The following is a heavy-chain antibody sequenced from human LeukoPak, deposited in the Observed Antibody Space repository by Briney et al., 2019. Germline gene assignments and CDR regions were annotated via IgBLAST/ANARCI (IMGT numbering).Heavy chain of an antibody. Sequence: SETLSLTCSVSNDSIRNYYWTWIRQPPGKALEWIGYIYHTGNTNYNPSLKSRPTMSIDTSKNQFSLNLNPVTAADTAVYYRARASITVARGVIDFFDYWGQGTQVTVSS. CDR1: NDSIRNYY. CDR2: IYHTGNT. D-gene: IGHD3-10*01. J-gene: IGHJ4*02. CDR3: ARASITVARGVIDFFDY. V-gene: IGHV4-59*01.